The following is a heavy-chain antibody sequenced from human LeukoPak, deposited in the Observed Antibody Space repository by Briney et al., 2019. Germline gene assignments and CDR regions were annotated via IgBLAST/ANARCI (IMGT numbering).Heavy chain of an antibody. D-gene: IGHD3-16*01. CDR2: VYPGGSIA. CDR1: GFTFNNYW. Sequence: GGSLRLSCAASGFTFNNYWIHWVRQTPGKGLVWVSRVYPGGSIANSADSVKGRFTISRDNAKNTVYLQTSSLTAEDTAVYYCVRGTYHAYYMDVWGKGITVTVSS. V-gene: IGHV3-74*01. CDR3: VRGTYHAYYMDV. J-gene: IGHJ6*03.